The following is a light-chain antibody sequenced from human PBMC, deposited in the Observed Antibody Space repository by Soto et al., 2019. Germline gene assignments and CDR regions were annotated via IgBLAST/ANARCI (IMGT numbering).Light chain of an antibody. CDR2: AAS. CDR1: QSISSY. J-gene: IGKJ5*01. CDR3: HSRA. V-gene: IGKV1-39*01. Sequence: IQMTQSPSSLSASVGDRVTITCRASQSISSYLNWYQQKPGKAPKLLIYAASSLQSGVPSRFSGSGSGTEFTLTISSLQPDDFATYFCHSRAFGQGTRLAIK.